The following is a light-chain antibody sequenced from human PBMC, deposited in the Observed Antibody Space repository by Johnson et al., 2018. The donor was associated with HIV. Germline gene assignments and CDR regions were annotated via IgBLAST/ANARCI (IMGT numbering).Light chain of an antibody. CDR3: GTWDSSLSAGV. CDR1: SSNIGNNY. CDR2: DNN. Sequence: QSVLTQPPSVSAAPGQKVTISCSGSSSNIGNNYVSWYQQLPGTAPKLLIYDNNKLPSGIPDRFSGSKSGTYATLGITGRQTGDEADYYCGTWDSSLSAGVFGTGTKVTVL. V-gene: IGLV1-51*01. J-gene: IGLJ1*01.